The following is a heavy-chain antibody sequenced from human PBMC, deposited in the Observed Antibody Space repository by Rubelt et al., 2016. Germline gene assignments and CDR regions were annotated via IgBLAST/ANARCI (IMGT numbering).Heavy chain of an antibody. CDR3: ARTYSSGWYLYFDY. CDR1: GFTFSSYS. V-gene: IGHV3-21*01. J-gene: IGHJ4*02. D-gene: IGHD6-19*01. Sequence: VQLVESGGGVVQPGRSLRLSCAASGFTFSSYSMNWVRQAPGKGLEWVSSISSSSSYIYYADSVKGRFSISRDNAKNSLYLQMNSLRAEDTAVYDCARTYSSGWYLYFDYWGQGTLVTVSS. CDR2: ISSSSSYI.